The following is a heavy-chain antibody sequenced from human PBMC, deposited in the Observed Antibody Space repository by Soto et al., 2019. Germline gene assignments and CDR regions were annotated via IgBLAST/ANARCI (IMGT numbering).Heavy chain of an antibody. D-gene: IGHD3-3*01. CDR3: ATPGYYALVSGYYLFDY. J-gene: IGHJ4*02. CDR1: GGSTDSLY. V-gene: IGHV4-59*08. CDR2: VSYSGST. Sequence: QVQLQESGPGLVKPSETLFVTCTVSGGSTDSLYWSWVRQPPGKGLEWIGYVSYSGSTTYNPSLLTLAHESLCTAKIQLSLTTTSVSVAETAVYYYATPGYYALVSGYYLFDYWGQGILVTVSS.